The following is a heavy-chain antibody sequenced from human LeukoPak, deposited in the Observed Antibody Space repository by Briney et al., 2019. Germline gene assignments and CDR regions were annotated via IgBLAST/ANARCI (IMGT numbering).Heavy chain of an antibody. CDR3: ARDLERTFDY. V-gene: IGHV3-30-3*01. J-gene: IGHJ4*02. CDR1: GFTFSTYA. CDR2: ILYDGSNK. Sequence: GGSLRLSCEASGFTFSTYAMHWVRQAPGKGLVWVAAILYDGSNKYYADSVKGRFTISRDNSKNTLYLQMNSLRAEDTAVYYCARDLERTFDYWGQGTLVTVSS.